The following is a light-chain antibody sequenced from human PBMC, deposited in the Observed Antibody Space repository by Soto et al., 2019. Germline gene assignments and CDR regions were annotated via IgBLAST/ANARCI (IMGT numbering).Light chain of an antibody. J-gene: IGKJ4*01. Sequence: DIQMTQSPSTLSASVGGRVTITCRASQDIGTDLGWYQQKPGKAPERLIYEASVLQSGVPSRFSGSGSGTEFTLTVSSLQPEDFATYYCVQHYSYPLTFGGGTKVDIK. CDR1: QDIGTD. CDR3: VQHYSYPLT. V-gene: IGKV1-17*01. CDR2: EAS.